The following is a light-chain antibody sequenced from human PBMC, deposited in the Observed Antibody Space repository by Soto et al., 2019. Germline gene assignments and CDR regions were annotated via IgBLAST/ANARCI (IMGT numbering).Light chain of an antibody. V-gene: IGLV2-14*03. Sequence: QSVLTQPASVSGSPGQSITISCTGSSSDVGAYDYVSWYQQHPGKAPKLVIYDVSNRPSGVSNRFSGSKSGNTASLTISGLQAEDEAIYYCSSYGGTSAPVVFGGGTKVTVL. J-gene: IGLJ2*01. CDR3: SSYGGTSAPVV. CDR2: DVS. CDR1: SSDVGAYDY.